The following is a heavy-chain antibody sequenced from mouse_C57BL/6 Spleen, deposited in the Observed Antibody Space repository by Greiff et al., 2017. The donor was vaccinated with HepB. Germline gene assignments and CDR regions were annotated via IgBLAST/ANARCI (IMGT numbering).Heavy chain of an antibody. Sequence: EVQLQQSGPELVKPGASVKISCKASGYTFTDYYMNWVKQSHGKSLEWIGDINPNNGGTSYNQKFKGKATLTVDKSSSTAYMELRSLTSEDSAVYYCARVGSTMITTGHWYFDVWGTGTTVTVSS. CDR1: GYTFTDYY. J-gene: IGHJ1*03. D-gene: IGHD2-4*01. V-gene: IGHV1-26*01. CDR3: ARVGSTMITTGHWYFDV. CDR2: INPNNGGT.